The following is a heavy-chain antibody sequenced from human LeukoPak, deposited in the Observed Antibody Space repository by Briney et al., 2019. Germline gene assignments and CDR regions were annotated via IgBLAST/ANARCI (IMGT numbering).Heavy chain of an antibody. CDR1: GFTFSSYA. V-gene: IGHV3-23*01. CDR2: ISGSGGST. Sequence: GGSLRLSCAASGFTFSSYAMSWVRQAPGKGLEWVSAISGSGGSTYYADSVKGRFTISRDNSKNTLYLQMNSLRAEDTAVYYCAKVPNYYDSSGYYPYYFDYWGQGTLVTVSS. CDR3: AKVPNYYDSSGYYPYYFDY. D-gene: IGHD3-22*01. J-gene: IGHJ4*02.